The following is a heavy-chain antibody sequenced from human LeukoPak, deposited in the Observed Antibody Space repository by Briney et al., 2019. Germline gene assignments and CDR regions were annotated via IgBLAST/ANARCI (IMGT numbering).Heavy chain of an antibody. Sequence: NPSETLSLTCTVSGGSMSSYYGCWMRQPAGKGLEWIGRIYTSGSTNYNPSLKRRVTMSVDTSKNQFSLKLSSVTAADTAVYYCARGTAVAVAGVFDYWGQGTLVTVSS. CDR2: IYTSGST. CDR1: GGSMSSYY. J-gene: IGHJ4*02. V-gene: IGHV4-4*07. CDR3: ARGTAVAVAGVFDY. D-gene: IGHD6-19*01.